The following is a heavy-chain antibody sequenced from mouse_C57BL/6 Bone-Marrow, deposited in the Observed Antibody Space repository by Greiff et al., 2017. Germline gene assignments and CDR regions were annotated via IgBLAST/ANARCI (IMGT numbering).Heavy chain of an antibody. Sequence: EVKLVQSGGGLVKPGGSLKFSCAASGFTFSSYAMTWVRQTPGQRLEWVATISAGGSSTNYPDKLKGRFTFSRDNAKNTQYLEMSHLKSEDTAMYFCARSTVVLHFDYWGQGTTLTVSS. CDR3: ARSTVVLHFDY. CDR2: ISAGGSST. J-gene: IGHJ2*01. CDR1: GFTFSSYA. D-gene: IGHD2-1*01. V-gene: IGHV5-4*03.